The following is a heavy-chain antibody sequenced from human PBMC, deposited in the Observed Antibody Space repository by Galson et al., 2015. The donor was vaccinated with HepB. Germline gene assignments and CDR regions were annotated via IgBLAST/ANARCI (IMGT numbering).Heavy chain of an antibody. Sequence: SVKVSCKASGYTFTSYAMHWVRQAPGQRLEWMGGIIPIFGIANYAQKFQGRVTITADESTSTAYMELSSLRSEDTAVYYCAMKAGDYAFDIWGQGTMVTVSS. CDR1: GYTFTSYA. J-gene: IGHJ3*02. D-gene: IGHD2-21*02. CDR2: IIPIFGIA. CDR3: AMKAGDYAFDI. V-gene: IGHV1-69*13.